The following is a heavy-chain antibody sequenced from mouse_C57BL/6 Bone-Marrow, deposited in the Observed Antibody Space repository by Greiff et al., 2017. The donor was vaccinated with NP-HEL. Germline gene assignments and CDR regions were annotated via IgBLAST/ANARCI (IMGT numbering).Heavy chain of an antibody. V-gene: IGHV7-3*01. D-gene: IGHD1-1*01. CDR2: IRNKANGYTT. CDR3: ARSVYYYGSSYDYFDY. CDR1: GFTFTDYY. J-gene: IGHJ2*01. Sequence: EVMLVESGGGLVQPGGSLSLSCAASGFTFTDYYMSWVRQPPGKALEWLGFIRNKANGYTTEYSASVKGRFTISRDNSQSILYLQMNALRAEDSATYYCARSVYYYGSSYDYFDYWGQGTTLTVSS.